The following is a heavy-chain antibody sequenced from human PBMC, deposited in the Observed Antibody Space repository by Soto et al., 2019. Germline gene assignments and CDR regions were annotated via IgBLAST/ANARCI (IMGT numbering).Heavy chain of an antibody. V-gene: IGHV3-33*01. D-gene: IGHD6-13*01. CDR3: ARVRIAAPYYYYYYGMDV. CDR1: GFTFSSYG. J-gene: IGHJ6*02. Sequence: GGSLRLSCAASGFTFSSYGMHWVRQAPGKGLEWVAVIWYDGSNKYYADSVKGRFTISRDNSKNTLYLQMNSLRAEDTAVYYCARVRIAAPYYYYYYGMDVWGQGTTVTVSS. CDR2: IWYDGSNK.